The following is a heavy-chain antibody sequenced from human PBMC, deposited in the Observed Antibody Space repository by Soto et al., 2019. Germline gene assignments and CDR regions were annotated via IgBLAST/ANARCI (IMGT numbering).Heavy chain of an antibody. D-gene: IGHD3-10*01. CDR1: GGSISSGGYS. CDR3: AGSPARSMFDY. J-gene: IGHJ4*02. CDR2: IYHSGST. Sequence: PSETLSLTCAVSGGSISSGGYSWSWIRQPPGKGLEWIGYIYHSGSTYYNPSLKSRVTISVDRSKNQFSLKLSSVTAADTAVYYGAGSPARSMFDYWGQGSLVTVSS. V-gene: IGHV4-30-2*01.